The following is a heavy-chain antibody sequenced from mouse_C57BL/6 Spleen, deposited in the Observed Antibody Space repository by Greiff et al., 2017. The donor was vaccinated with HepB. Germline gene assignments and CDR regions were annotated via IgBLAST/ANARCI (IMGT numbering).Heavy chain of an antibody. J-gene: IGHJ4*01. Sequence: VKLMESGPGLVQPSQSLSITCTVSGFSLTSYGVHWVRQSPGKGLEWLGVIWSGGSTDYNAAFISRLSISKDNSKSQVFFKMNSLQADDTAIYYCAPSTVVAYYYAMDYWGQGTSVTVSS. D-gene: IGHD1-1*01. V-gene: IGHV2-2*01. CDR2: IWSGGST. CDR3: APSTVVAYYYAMDY. CDR1: GFSLTSYG.